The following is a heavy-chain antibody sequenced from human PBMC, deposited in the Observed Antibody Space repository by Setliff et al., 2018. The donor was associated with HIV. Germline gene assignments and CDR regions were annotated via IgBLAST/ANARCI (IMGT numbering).Heavy chain of an antibody. CDR3: ARVPGRNYFDY. Sequence: ASVKVSCKASGYTFTDYFIHWVRQAPGQGLEWMGWINPSSGATNYAQKFQGRVTMTRDTSISTAYMEVSRLRSDDTAVYYCARVPGRNYFDYWGQGTLVTVSS. CDR2: INPSSGAT. V-gene: IGHV1-2*02. CDR1: GYTFTDYF. J-gene: IGHJ4*02.